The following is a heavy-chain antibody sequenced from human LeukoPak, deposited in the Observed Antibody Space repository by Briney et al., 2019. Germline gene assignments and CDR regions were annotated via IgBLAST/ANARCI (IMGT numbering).Heavy chain of an antibody. J-gene: IGHJ3*02. V-gene: IGHV1-69*10. Sequence: VKVSCKASGGTFSSYAISWARQAPGQGLEWMGRIIPILGIANYAQKFQGRVTITADKSTSTAYMELSSLRSEDTAVYYCARYYYDSSGYPWGFDIWGQGTMVTVSS. CDR1: GGTFSSYA. CDR3: ARYYYDSSGYPWGFDI. D-gene: IGHD3-22*01. CDR2: IIPILGIA.